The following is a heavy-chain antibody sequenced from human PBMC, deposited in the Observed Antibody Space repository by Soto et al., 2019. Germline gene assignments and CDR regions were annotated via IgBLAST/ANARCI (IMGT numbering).Heavy chain of an antibody. Sequence: GGSLRLSCAASGFTFSSYWMSWVRQAPGKGLEWVANIKQDGSEKYYVDSVKGRFTVSRDNAKNSLYLQMNSLRAEDTAVYYCAREGLLYDISTGYSPAYFDYWGQGTLVTVSS. D-gene: IGHD3-9*01. CDR3: AREGLLYDISTGYSPAYFDY. V-gene: IGHV3-7*01. CDR1: GFTFSSYW. CDR2: IKQDGSEK. J-gene: IGHJ4*02.